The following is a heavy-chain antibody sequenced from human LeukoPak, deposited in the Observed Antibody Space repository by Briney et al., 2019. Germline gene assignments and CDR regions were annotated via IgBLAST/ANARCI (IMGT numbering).Heavy chain of an antibody. CDR3: ARYLDYGGNSRVFQH. CDR1: GRSLSAYY. J-gene: IGHJ1*01. Sequence: SETLSLTCAVYGRSLSAYYWTWIRQPPGKGLEWIGEINHGGGTNYNPSLKSRVTISVDTSKNQFSLKLSSVTAADTAVYYCARYLDYGGNSRVFQHWGQGTLVTVSS. D-gene: IGHD4-23*01. CDR2: INHGGGT. V-gene: IGHV4-34*01.